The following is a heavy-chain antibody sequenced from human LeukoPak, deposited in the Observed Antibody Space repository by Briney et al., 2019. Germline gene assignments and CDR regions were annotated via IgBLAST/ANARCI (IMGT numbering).Heavy chain of an antibody. D-gene: IGHD4-23*01. J-gene: IGHJ4*02. V-gene: IGHV3-33*01. CDR2: MWSDGSNK. Sequence: GGSLRLSCAASGFTFSNYVMHWVRQAPGKGLEWVADMWSDGSNKYYADSVKGRFTISRDNSKNTLYLQMNSLRAEDTAVYYCARDGGFGLFDYWGQGTLVTVSS. CDR3: ARDGGFGLFDY. CDR1: GFTFSNYV.